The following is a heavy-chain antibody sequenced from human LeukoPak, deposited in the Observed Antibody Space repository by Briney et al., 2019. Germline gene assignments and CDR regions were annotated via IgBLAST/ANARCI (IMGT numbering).Heavy chain of an antibody. Sequence: GGSLRLSCAASGFTLSSYAMHWVRQAPGKGLEWVAVISYDGSNKYYADSVKGRFTISRDNSKNTLYLQMNSLRAEDTAVYYCARDMRSTAVDYWGQGTLVTVSS. CDR3: ARDMRSTAVDY. CDR2: ISYDGSNK. CDR1: GFTLSSYA. V-gene: IGHV3-30*04. J-gene: IGHJ4*02. D-gene: IGHD2-2*01.